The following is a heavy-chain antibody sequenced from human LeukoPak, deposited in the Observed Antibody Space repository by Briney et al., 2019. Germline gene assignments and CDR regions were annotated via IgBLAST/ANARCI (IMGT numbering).Heavy chain of an antibody. CDR3: ARAGFEFSSSWYFVDY. CDR1: GFTFSSYA. D-gene: IGHD6-13*01. V-gene: IGHV3-23*01. Sequence: GGSLRLSCAASGFTFSSYAMSWVRQAPGKGLEWVSAISGSGGSTYYADSVKGRFTISRDNAKNSLYLQMNSLRAEDTAVYYCARAGFEFSSSWYFVDYWGQGTLVTVSS. CDR2: ISGSGGST. J-gene: IGHJ4*02.